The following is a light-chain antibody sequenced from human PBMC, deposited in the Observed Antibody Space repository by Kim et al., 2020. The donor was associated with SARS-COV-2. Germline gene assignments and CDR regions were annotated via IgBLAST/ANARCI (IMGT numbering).Light chain of an antibody. J-gene: IGKJ1*01. Sequence: DIVVTQSADSLAVSLGERATINCKSSQSVLFNSNNKNYLAWYQQKPGQPPKLLISWASTRESGVPDRFTGSGSGTDFTLTISSLQAEDVAVYYCQQYYSTPKTFGQGTKVEIK. CDR3: QQYYSTPKT. CDR1: QSVLFNSNNKNY. V-gene: IGKV4-1*01. CDR2: WAS.